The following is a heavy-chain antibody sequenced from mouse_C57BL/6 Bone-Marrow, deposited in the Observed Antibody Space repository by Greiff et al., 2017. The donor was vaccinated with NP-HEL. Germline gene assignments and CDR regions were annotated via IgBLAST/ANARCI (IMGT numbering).Heavy chain of an antibody. Sequence: EVMLVESGGGLVQPGGSLKLSCAASGFTFSDYYMYWVRQTPEKRLEWVAYISNGGGSTYYPDTVKGRFTISRDNAKNTLYLQMSRLKSEDTAMYYCARQRGTGTGYYAMDYWGQGTSVTVSS. CDR2: ISNGGGST. J-gene: IGHJ4*01. D-gene: IGHD4-1*01. V-gene: IGHV5-12*01. CDR1: GFTFSDYY. CDR3: ARQRGTGTGYYAMDY.